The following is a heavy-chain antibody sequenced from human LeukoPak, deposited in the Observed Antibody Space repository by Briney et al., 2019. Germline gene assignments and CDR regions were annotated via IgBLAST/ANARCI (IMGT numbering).Heavy chain of an antibody. Sequence: ASVKVSCKASGYTSTGYYMHWVRQAPGQGLEWMTWIDPNNGNTNYAQKFQGRVTMTSDTSISTAYLEVTRLISDDTAVYYCARDGSWFGEAPSVDYWGQGTLVTVSS. J-gene: IGHJ4*02. CDR2: IDPNNGNT. V-gene: IGHV1-2*02. D-gene: IGHD3-10*01. CDR3: ARDGSWFGEAPSVDY. CDR1: GYTSTGYY.